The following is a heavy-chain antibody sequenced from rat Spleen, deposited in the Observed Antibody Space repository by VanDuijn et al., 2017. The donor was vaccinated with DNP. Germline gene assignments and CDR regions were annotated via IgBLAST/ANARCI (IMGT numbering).Heavy chain of an antibody. CDR3: TRGGTYYFDY. Sequence: EVQLVESGGGLVQPGNSLKLSCAASGFSFSDYDMAWVRPAPTKGLEWVACMSPTTRSSYYRDSVRGRFTVSRDDSTSTLYLQMDSLRSEDTATYYCTRGGTYYFDYWGQGVMVTVSS. V-gene: IGHV5S23*01. CDR1: GFSFSDYD. J-gene: IGHJ2*01. CDR2: MSPTTRSS.